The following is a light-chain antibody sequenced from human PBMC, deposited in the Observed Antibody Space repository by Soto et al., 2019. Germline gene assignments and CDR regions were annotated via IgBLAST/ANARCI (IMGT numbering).Light chain of an antibody. CDR1: QSVSSS. V-gene: IGKV3-11*01. Sequence: EIVLTQSPATLSLSPGERATLSCRASQSVSSSLGWYQQKPGQAPRLLIYDASNRATGIPARFSGSGSGTDFTLTISSLEPEDFAVYYCQQHGSSPWMFGQGTRVEIK. CDR2: DAS. J-gene: IGKJ1*01. CDR3: QQHGSSPWM.